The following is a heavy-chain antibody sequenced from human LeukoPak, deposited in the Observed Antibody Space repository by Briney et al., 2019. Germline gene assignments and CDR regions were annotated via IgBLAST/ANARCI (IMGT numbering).Heavy chain of an antibody. CDR2: ISSSGSTI. V-gene: IGHV3-11*04. Sequence: PGGSLRLSCAASGFTFSDYYMSWIRQAPGKGLGWFSYISSSGSTIYYADSVKGRFNISRDNAKNSLYLQMNSLRAEDTAVYYCARSRTTVTTNWFDPWGQGTLVIVPS. D-gene: IGHD4-17*01. CDR3: ARSRTTVTTNWFDP. J-gene: IGHJ5*02. CDR1: GFTFSDYY.